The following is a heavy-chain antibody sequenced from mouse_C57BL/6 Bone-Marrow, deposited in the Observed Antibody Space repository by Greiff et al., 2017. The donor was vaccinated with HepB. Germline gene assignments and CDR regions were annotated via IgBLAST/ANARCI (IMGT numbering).Heavy chain of an antibody. D-gene: IGHD1-1*01. V-gene: IGHV2-2*01. Sequence: VKLVESGPGLVQPSQSLSITCTVSGFSLTSYGVHWVRQSPGKGLEWLGVIWSGGSTDYNAAFISRLSISKDNSKSQVFFKMNSLQADDTAIYYCARPGRRDYFDYWGQGTTLTVSS. J-gene: IGHJ2*01. CDR2: IWSGGST. CDR1: GFSLTSYG. CDR3: ARPGRRDYFDY.